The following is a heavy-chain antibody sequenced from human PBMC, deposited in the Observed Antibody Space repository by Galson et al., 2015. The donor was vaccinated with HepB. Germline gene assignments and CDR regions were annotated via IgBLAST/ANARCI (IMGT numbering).Heavy chain of an antibody. CDR2: ISAGDGRNT. Sequence: SLRLSCAASGLIFSNSVMHWVRQAPGKGLEWVALISAGDGRNTNYADSVRGRFTISRDNSKNTLYLQMNSLRAEDTAVYYCAKDHGYSYGTQDYYYYGMDVWGQGTTVTVSS. D-gene: IGHD5-18*01. CDR3: AKDHGYSYGTQDYYYYGMDV. V-gene: IGHV3-30*04. CDR1: GLIFSNSV. J-gene: IGHJ6*02.